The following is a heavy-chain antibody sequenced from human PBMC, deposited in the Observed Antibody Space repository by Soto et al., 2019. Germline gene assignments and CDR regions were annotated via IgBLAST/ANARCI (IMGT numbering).Heavy chain of an antibody. Sequence: SETLSLTCTVSGGSISSTSYYWGWIRQPPGKGLEWIGSIHYSGSTYQNPSLKSPVTISLDTSKNQFSLKLSSVTAADTAVYYCAREYDSSGYYGWFDPWGQGTLVTVS. J-gene: IGHJ5*02. CDR1: GGSISSTSYY. CDR2: IHYSGST. CDR3: AREYDSSGYYGWFDP. V-gene: IGHV4-39*01. D-gene: IGHD3-22*01.